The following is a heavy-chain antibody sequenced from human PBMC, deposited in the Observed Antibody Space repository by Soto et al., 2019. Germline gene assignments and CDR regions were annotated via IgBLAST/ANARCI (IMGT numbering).Heavy chain of an antibody. CDR3: VKDGSSGWPYYYGMDV. Sequence: GGSLRLSCAAAGFTFSSYGMHWVRQAPGKGLEWVAVISYDGRNKYYADSVKGRFTISRDNSKNTLYLQMSSLRPEDTAVYYCVKDGSSGWPYYYGMDVWGQGTTVTVSS. CDR1: GFTFSSYG. CDR2: ISYDGRNK. V-gene: IGHV3-30*18. J-gene: IGHJ6*02. D-gene: IGHD6-19*01.